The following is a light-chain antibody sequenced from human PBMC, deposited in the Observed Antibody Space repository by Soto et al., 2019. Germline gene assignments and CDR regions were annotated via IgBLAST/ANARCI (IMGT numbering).Light chain of an antibody. CDR3: NSYTSSSTPYV. CDR2: DVS. CDR1: SSDVGGYNY. V-gene: IGLV2-14*01. Sequence: SVLTQPASVSGSPGQSITISCTGTSSDVGGYNYASWYQQHPGKAPKLMIYDVSNRPSGVSNRFSGSKSGNTASLTISGLQAEDEADYYCNSYTSSSTPYVFGTGTKVTVL. J-gene: IGLJ1*01.